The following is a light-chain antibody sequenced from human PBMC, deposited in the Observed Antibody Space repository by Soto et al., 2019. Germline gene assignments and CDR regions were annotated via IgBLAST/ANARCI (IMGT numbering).Light chain of an antibody. CDR1: QGISSY. CDR3: LHLNSYSPDT. V-gene: IGKV1-9*01. CDR2: AAS. J-gene: IGKJ3*01. Sequence: DIQLTQSPSFLSASVGDRVTITCRASQGISSYLAWYQQKPGTAPKLLIFAASTLQNGVPSRFSGSGSGTEFTLTIISLQPEDVATYYCLHLNSYSPDTFGPGTKVDIK.